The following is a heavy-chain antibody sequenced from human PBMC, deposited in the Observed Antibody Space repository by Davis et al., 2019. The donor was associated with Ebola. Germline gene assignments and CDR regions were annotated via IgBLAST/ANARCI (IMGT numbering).Heavy chain of an antibody. Sequence: GESLKISCKGSGYSFTSYWIGWVRQLPGKGLEWMGIIYPGDSDTRYSPSFQGQVTIPADKSISTAYLQWSSLKASDTAMYYCARQGTPYSSSSSYYYYYGMDVWGQGTTVTVSS. CDR2: IYPGDSDT. CDR3: ARQGTPYSSSSSYYYYYGMDV. J-gene: IGHJ6*02. CDR1: GYSFTSYW. V-gene: IGHV5-51*01. D-gene: IGHD6-6*01.